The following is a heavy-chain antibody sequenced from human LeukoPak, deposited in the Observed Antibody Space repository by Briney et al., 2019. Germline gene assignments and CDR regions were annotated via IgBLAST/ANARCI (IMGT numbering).Heavy chain of an antibody. J-gene: IGHJ4*02. CDR1: GFTFRNSA. CDR2: ISGTGVGT. CDR3: AKNNWNDMPFVDY. V-gene: IGHV3-23*01. Sequence: AGGSLRLSCAAFGFTFRNSAMSWVRQAPGKGLEWVSTISGTGVGTSYADSVKGRLTISRDNPKNTLYLQMNSPRAEDTAVYYCAKNNWNDMPFVDYWGQRTLVTVSS. D-gene: IGHD1-20*01.